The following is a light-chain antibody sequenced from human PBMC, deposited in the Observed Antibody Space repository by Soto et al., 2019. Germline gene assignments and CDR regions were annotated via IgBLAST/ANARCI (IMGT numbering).Light chain of an antibody. CDR1: SSDVGAYNY. CDR3: FSHRGGDSHV. Sequence: QSALTQPASVSGSPGQSITISCTGTSSDVGAYNYVSWYQQYPGKAPKLMIYGVTNRPSGVSNRFSGSKTGSTASLTISGLQAEDEADYYCFSHRGGDSHVFGTGTKVTVL. V-gene: IGLV2-14*01. J-gene: IGLJ1*01. CDR2: GVT.